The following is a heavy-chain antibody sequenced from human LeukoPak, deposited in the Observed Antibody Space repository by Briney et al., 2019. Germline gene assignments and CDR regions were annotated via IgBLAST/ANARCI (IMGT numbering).Heavy chain of an antibody. CDR3: AREGVSYDSSGYSHF. D-gene: IGHD3-22*01. J-gene: IGHJ4*02. Sequence: GRSLRLSCAASGFTFDDYGMSWVRQAPGKGLEWVSGINWNGGSTGYADSVKGRFTISRDNAKNSLYLQMNSLRAEDTALYYCAREGVSYDSSGYSHFGGQGTLVTVSS. CDR2: INWNGGST. V-gene: IGHV3-20*04. CDR1: GFTFDDYG.